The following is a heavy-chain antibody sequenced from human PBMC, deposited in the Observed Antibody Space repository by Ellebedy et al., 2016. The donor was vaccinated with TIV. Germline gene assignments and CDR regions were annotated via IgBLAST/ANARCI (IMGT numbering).Heavy chain of an antibody. V-gene: IGHV3-48*02. CDR2: ISGGGDTI. Sequence: PGGSLRLSCAASGFTFSSSPMNWVRQAPGRGLEWVSYISGGGDTIYYADSGKGRFTISRDNAKKSLYLQLNSLRDEDTAVYYCARESSIPGDYRFDCWGQGTLVTDSS. D-gene: IGHD4-17*01. CDR3: ARESSIPGDYRFDC. J-gene: IGHJ4*02. CDR1: GFTFSSSP.